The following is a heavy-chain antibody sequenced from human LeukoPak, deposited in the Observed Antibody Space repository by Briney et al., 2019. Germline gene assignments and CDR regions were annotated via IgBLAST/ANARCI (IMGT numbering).Heavy chain of an antibody. Sequence: PSETLSLTCTVSGVSISSYYWSWIRQPPGKGLEWIGYIYYSGSTNYNPSLKSRVTISVDTSKNQFSLKLSSVTAADTAVYYCARAKVPDVPGAFDIRGQGTMVTVSS. D-gene: IGHD3-10*02. CDR3: ARAKVPDVPGAFDI. CDR2: IYYSGST. J-gene: IGHJ3*02. V-gene: IGHV4-59*01. CDR1: GVSISSYY.